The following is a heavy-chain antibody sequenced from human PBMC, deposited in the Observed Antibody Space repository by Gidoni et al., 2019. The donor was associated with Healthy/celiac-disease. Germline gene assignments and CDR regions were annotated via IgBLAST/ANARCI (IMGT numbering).Heavy chain of an antibody. V-gene: IGHV3-7*01. CDR2: IKQDGSEK. CDR3: AREAPRAVAGG. J-gene: IGHJ4*02. CDR1: GFTFSSYW. Sequence: EVQLVESAGGLVQPGGSMRLSCAASGFTFSSYWMSWVRQSPGKGLEWVANIKQDGSEKYYVDSVKGRFTISRDNAKNSLYLKMNSLRAEDTAVYYCAREAPRAVAGGWGQGTLVTVSS. D-gene: IGHD6-19*01.